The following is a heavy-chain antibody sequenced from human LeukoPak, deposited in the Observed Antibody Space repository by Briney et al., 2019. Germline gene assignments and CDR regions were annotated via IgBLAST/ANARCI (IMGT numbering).Heavy chain of an antibody. CDR2: ISYDGSNK. J-gene: IGHJ4*02. CDR1: GFTFSSYA. Sequence: PGGSLRLPCAASGFTFSSYAMHWVRQAPGKGLEWVAVISYDGSNKYYADSVKGRFTISRDNSKNTLYLQMNSLRAEDTAVYYCARDVASYGFEGLDYWGQGTLVTVSS. D-gene: IGHD5-18*01. V-gene: IGHV3-30-3*01. CDR3: ARDVASYGFEGLDY.